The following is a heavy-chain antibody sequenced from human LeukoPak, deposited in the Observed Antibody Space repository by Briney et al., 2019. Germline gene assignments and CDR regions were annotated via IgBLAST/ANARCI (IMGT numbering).Heavy chain of an antibody. J-gene: IGHJ4*02. Sequence: PSQTLSHTCTVSGGSMNSGGYYWSWIRQHPGKGLEWTGYISYSGSTYYNPSLKSRVTISLDTSKNQFSLRLSSVSAADTAVYFCTVGPHHYYDSWGQGTLVTVSS. CDR2: ISYSGST. CDR1: GGSMNSGGYY. D-gene: IGHD4-11*01. V-gene: IGHV4-31*03. CDR3: TVGPHHYYDS.